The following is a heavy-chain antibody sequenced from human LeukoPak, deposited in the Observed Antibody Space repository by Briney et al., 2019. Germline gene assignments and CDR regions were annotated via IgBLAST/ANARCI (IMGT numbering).Heavy chain of an antibody. CDR2: ISGNGART. CDR3: ARFKDGYNRFDS. J-gene: IGHJ4*02. CDR1: GFTFSNYV. Sequence: PGASVRLSCAASGFTFSNYVMNWVRQAPGKGLEWVSGISGNGARTYYADSVKGRFTISRDNSKNTLYVQMNSLRAEDTAVYYCARFKDGYNRFDSWGQGTLVTVAS. D-gene: IGHD5-24*01. V-gene: IGHV3-23*01.